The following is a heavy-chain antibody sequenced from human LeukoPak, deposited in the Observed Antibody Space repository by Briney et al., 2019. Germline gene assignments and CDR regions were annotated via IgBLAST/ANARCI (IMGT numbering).Heavy chain of an antibody. CDR3: ARDKPNYGSGSYSYYFDY. CDR1: GGTFSSYA. D-gene: IGHD3-10*01. J-gene: IGHJ4*02. CDR2: INPSGGST. Sequence: ASVKVSCKASGGTFSSYAISWVRQAPGQGLEWMGIINPSGGSTSYAQKFQGRVTMTRDTSTSTVYMELSSLRSEDTAVYYCARDKPNYGSGSYSYYFDYWGQGTLVAVSS. V-gene: IGHV1-46*01.